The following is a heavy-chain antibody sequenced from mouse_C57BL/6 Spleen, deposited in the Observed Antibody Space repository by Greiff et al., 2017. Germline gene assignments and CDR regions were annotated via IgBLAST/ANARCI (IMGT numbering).Heavy chain of an antibody. CDR1: GFSLTSYG. D-gene: IGHD1-1*01. CDR2: IWSDGST. J-gene: IGHJ4*01. CDR3: ARHEYYGSREGYYYAMDY. Sequence: VKLMESGPGLVAPSQSLSITCTVSGFSLTSYGVHWVRQPPGKGLAWLVVIWSDGSTTYNSALKSRLSISKDNSKSQVFLKMNSLQTDDTAMYYCARHEYYGSREGYYYAMDYWGQGTSVTVSS. V-gene: IGHV2-6-1*01.